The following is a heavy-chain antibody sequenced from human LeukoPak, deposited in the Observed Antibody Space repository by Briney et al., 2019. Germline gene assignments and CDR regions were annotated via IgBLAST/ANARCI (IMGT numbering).Heavy chain of an antibody. D-gene: IGHD3-10*01. V-gene: IGHV3-7*01. J-gene: IGHJ4*02. CDR3: ARGPTYGSRSDFLES. Sequence: GGSLRLSCVASGFSISSHWMSWVRQAPGRGLEWVASLKEDVSARNLVDSVKGRFTISTDNAKNSLYLQMNSLRVEDTAVYYCARGPTYGSRSDFLESWGLGTLVTVSS. CDR2: LKEDVSAR. CDR1: GFSISSHW.